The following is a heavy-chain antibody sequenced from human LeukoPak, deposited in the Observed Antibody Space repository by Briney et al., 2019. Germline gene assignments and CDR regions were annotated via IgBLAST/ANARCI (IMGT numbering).Heavy chain of an antibody. Sequence: GGSLRLSCAASGFTFSTYAMNWVRQAPGEGLEWASVISGSGGSTYYADSVKGRFTISRDNSKNTLYLQMNSLRAEDTAVYYCAKVGSNYYEEYNWFDPWGQGTLVTVSS. CDR3: AKVGSNYYEEYNWFDP. J-gene: IGHJ5*02. V-gene: IGHV3-23*01. CDR2: ISGSGGST. CDR1: GFTFSTYA. D-gene: IGHD3-22*01.